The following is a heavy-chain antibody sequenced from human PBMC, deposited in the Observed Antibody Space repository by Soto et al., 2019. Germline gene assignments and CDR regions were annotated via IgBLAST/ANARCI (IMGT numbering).Heavy chain of an antibody. Sequence: ASVKVSCKASGYTFTSYAMHWVRQAPGQRLEWMGWINAGNGNTKYSQKFQGRVTITRDTSASTAYMELSSLRSEDTAVYYCARGGDIVVVTAAYFDYWGQGTLVTVSS. J-gene: IGHJ4*02. CDR1: GYTFTSYA. D-gene: IGHD2-2*01. V-gene: IGHV1-3*01. CDR2: INAGNGNT. CDR3: ARGGDIVVVTAAYFDY.